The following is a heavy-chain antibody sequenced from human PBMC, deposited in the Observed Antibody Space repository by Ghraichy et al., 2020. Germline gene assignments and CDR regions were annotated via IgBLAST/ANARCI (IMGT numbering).Heavy chain of an antibody. CDR1: GFDLSSYG. J-gene: IGHJ3*02. D-gene: IGHD5-18*01. V-gene: IGHV3-33*01. Sequence: GGSLRLSCVASGFDLSSYGMHWVRQAAGKEPEWVAIIWINGGNQGYIDSVKGRFTISRDTSKNTLFLQMDSLRVEDTAMYVCARDRVQIWLYVGVFDMWGQGAMVTVSP. CDR2: IWINGGNQ. CDR3: ARDRVQIWLYVGVFDM.